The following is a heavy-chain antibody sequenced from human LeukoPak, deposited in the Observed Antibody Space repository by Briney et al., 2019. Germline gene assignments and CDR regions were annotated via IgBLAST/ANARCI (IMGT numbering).Heavy chain of an antibody. CDR3: AREVHDFWSGYGMDV. J-gene: IGHJ6*02. Sequence: GGSLRLSCAASGNYWMHWVRQAPGKGLVWVSHINSDGSWTSYADSVKGRFTISKDNAKNTVYLQMNSLRAEDTAVNYCAREVHDFWSGYGMDVWGQGTTVTVSS. CDR2: INSDGSWT. V-gene: IGHV3-74*01. CDR1: GNYW. D-gene: IGHD3-3*01.